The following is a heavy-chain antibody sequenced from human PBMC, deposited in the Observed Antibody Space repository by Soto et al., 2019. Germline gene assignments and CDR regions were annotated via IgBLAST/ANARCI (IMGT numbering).Heavy chain of an antibody. CDR2: MYAGGDT. D-gene: IGHD2-21*01. J-gene: IGHJ4*01. Sequence: GGSLRLSCGASGLSVSDNYMGWVRQAPGRGLAWVSVMYAGGDTHYADSVKGRFTISRDKSENTLYLQMNSLRDEDTGVYFCVSRIPSWVFDYWGLGTLVTVSS. V-gene: IGHV3-53*01. CDR1: GLSVSDNY. CDR3: VSRIPSWVFDY.